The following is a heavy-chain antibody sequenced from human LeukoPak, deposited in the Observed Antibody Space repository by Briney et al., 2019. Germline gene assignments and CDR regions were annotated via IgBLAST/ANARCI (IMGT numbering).Heavy chain of an antibody. D-gene: IGHD6-19*01. CDR2: INHSGST. J-gene: IGHJ4*02. CDR1: GGSFSGYY. CDR3: ARANRIAIAVAPEGGFDY. V-gene: IGHV4-34*01. Sequence: SETLSLTCAVYGGSFSGYYWSWIRQPPGKGLEWIGEINHSGSTNYNPSLKSRVTISVDTSKNQFSLKLSSVTAADTAVYYRARANRIAIAVAPEGGFDYWGQGTLVTVSS.